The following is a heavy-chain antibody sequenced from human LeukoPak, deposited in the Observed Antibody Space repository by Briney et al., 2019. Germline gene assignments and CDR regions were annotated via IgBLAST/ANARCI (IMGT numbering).Heavy chain of an antibody. J-gene: IGHJ4*02. V-gene: IGHV1-2*02. CDR3: AREISGYSDY. CDR1: GYTFTGYY. D-gene: IGHD3-22*01. Sequence: GASVKVSCKASGYTFTGYYMHWVRQAPGQGLEWMGWINANSGDTKYAQKFQGRVTMTRDTSISTAYMELSRLRSDDTAMYYCAREISGYSDYWGQGTLVTVPS. CDR2: INANSGDT.